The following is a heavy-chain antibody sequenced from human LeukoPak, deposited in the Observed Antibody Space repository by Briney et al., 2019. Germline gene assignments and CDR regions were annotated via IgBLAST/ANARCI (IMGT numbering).Heavy chain of an antibody. CDR2: IYSGGST. V-gene: IGHV3-53*01. CDR1: GFTFSSYS. Sequence: GGSLRLSCAASGFTFSSYSMNWVRQAPGKGLEWISVIYSGGSTYYADSVKGRFTISRDTSKNTLYLQMNSLRAEDTAVYYCARDHYDNSGYPVYFDYWGQGTLVTVSS. CDR3: ARDHYDNSGYPVYFDY. D-gene: IGHD3-22*01. J-gene: IGHJ4*02.